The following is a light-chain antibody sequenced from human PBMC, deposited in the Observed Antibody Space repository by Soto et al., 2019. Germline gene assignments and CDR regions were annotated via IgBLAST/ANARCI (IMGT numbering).Light chain of an antibody. J-gene: IGLJ7*01. Sequence: QSVLTQPPSASGTPGQRVTISCSGSSSNIGSNYVYWYQQLPGTAPKLLIYRSYQRPSGGADRFSGSNSGTSASLAISGLRSEDEADYYCSTWDDSMSAAVFGGGTQLTVL. V-gene: IGLV1-47*01. CDR1: SSNIGSNY. CDR2: RSY. CDR3: STWDDSMSAAV.